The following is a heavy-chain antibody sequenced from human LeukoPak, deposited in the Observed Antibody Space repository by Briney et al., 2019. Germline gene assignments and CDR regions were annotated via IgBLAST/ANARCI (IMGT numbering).Heavy chain of an antibody. CDR1: GYTFTSYD. J-gene: IGHJ6*03. D-gene: IGHD3-10*01. Sequence: GASVKVSCKASGYTFTSYDINWVRQATGQGLEWMGWMNPNSGNTGYAQKFQGRVTMTRNTSISTAYMELSSLRSEDTAVYYCARTNYYGSGSYYHYYYYYMDVWGKGTTVTISS. V-gene: IGHV1-8*01. CDR2: MNPNSGNT. CDR3: ARTNYYGSGSYYHYYYYYMDV.